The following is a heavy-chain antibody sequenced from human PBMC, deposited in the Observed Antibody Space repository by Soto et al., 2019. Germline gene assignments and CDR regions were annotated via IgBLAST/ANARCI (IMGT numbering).Heavy chain of an antibody. Sequence: ASVKVSCKASGYTFTSYGMSWVRQAPGQGLEWMGWISAYNGNTNYAQKLQGRVTMTTDTSTSTAYMELRSLRSDDTAVYYCARAYYYDSSGYYGLIDYWGQGTLVTVSS. CDR3: ARAYYYDSSGYYGLIDY. CDR2: ISAYNGNT. J-gene: IGHJ4*02. CDR1: GYTFTSYG. V-gene: IGHV1-18*01. D-gene: IGHD3-22*01.